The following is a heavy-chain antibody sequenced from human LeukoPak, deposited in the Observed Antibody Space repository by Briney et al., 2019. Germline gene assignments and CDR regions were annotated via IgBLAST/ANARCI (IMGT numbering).Heavy chain of an antibody. CDR3: ARDRSMSGWYIDL. J-gene: IGHJ2*01. CDR2: IWYDGSNK. D-gene: IGHD2/OR15-2a*01. V-gene: IGHV3-33*08. Sequence: GGSLRLSCAASAFTFSSYWMHWVRQAPGKGLEWVAVIWYDGSNKYYPASVQGRFTISRDNSKNTLYLQVNSLRAEDTAVYYCARDRSMSGWYIDLWGRGTLVTVSS. CDR1: AFTFSSYW.